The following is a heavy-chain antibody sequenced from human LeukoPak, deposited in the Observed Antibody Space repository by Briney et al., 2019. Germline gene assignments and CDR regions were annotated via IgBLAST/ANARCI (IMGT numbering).Heavy chain of an antibody. CDR2: INHSGST. J-gene: IGHJ4*02. CDR1: GGSFSGYY. D-gene: IGHD6-19*01. V-gene: IGHV4-34*01. Sequence: SETLSLTCAVYGGSFSGYYWSWIRQPPGKGLEWIGEINHSGSTNYNPSLKSRVTISVDTSKNQFSLKLSSVIAADTAVYYCARALDYSSGWYLDYWGQGTLVTVSS. CDR3: ARALDYSSGWYLDY.